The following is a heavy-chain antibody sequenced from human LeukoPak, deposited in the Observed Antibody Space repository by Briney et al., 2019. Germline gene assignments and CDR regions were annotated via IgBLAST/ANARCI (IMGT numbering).Heavy chain of an antibody. CDR1: GYTLTELS. CDR2: FDPEDGET. CDR3: ATPYGIVGADDAFDI. D-gene: IGHD1-26*01. V-gene: IGHV1-24*01. J-gene: IGHJ3*02. Sequence: GASVKVSCKVSGYTLTELSMHWVRQAPGKGLEWMGGFDPEDGETIYAQKFQGRVTMTGDTSTDTAYMELSSLRSEDTAVYYCATPYGIVGADDAFDIWGQGTMVTVSS.